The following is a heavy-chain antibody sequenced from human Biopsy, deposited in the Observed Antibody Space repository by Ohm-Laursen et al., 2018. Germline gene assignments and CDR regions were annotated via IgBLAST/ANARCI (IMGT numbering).Heavy chain of an antibody. V-gene: IGHV1-69*06. J-gene: IGHJ1*01. D-gene: IGHD3-9*01. CDR1: GGTFSNYG. CDR3: ATKLTGYFHH. CDR2: NIPILGTG. Sequence: SSVKVSCKAPGGTFSNYGVNWVRQAPGQGLEWLGGNIPILGTGNYAQKLQDRVTVAADTSTSTATMELRSLRSDDTAVYYCATKLTGYFHHWGQGTLVTVSS.